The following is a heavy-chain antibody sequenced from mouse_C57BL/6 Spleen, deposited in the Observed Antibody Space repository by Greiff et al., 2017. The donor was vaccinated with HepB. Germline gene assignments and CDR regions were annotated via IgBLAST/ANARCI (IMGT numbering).Heavy chain of an antibody. J-gene: IGHJ4*01. Sequence: VQGVESGTELVKPGASVKLSCKASGYTFTSYWMHWVKQRPGQGLEWIGNINPSNGGTNYNEKFKSKATLTVDKSSSTAYMQLSSLTSEDSAVYYCAVDYDYDTDAMDYWGQGTSVTVSS. CDR1: GYTFTSYW. V-gene: IGHV1-53*01. CDR3: AVDYDYDTDAMDY. D-gene: IGHD2-4*01. CDR2: INPSNGGT.